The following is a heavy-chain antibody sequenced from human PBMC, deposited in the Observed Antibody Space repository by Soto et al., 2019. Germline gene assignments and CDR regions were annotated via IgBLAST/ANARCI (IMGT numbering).Heavy chain of an antibody. CDR3: ARGGYYDILTCTSYGMDV. CDR1: GGSISSYY. Sequence: PSETVSLTCTVSGGSISSYYWSWIRQPPGKGLEWIGYIYYSGSTNYNPSLKSRVTISVDTYKNKFSLKLSSVTAADTAVYYCARGGYYDILTCTSYGMDVWGQGTTVNVSS. V-gene: IGHV4-59*01. J-gene: IGHJ6*02. D-gene: IGHD3-9*01. CDR2: IYYSGST.